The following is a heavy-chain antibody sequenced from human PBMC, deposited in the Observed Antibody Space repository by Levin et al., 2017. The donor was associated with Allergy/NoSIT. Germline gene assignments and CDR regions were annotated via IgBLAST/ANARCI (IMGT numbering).Heavy chain of an antibody. V-gene: IGHV3-30*18. CDR3: AKRGYCSGNTCQSHDAIDV. CDR1: GFQFSLYG. D-gene: IGHD2-15*01. Sequence: QSGGSLRLSCAASGFQFSLYGMHWVRQAPGKGLEWVALIVFDGNDQYYADSVKGRFTISRDNSKNTLYLQMSSLRENDTAIHYCAKRGYCSGNTCQSHDAIDVWGQGTLVIVSS. J-gene: IGHJ3*01. CDR2: IVFDGNDQ.